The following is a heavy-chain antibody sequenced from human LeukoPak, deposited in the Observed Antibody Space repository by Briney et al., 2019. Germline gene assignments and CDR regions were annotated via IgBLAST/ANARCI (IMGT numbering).Heavy chain of an antibody. D-gene: IGHD1-26*01. J-gene: IGHJ4*02. CDR1: GFTFSSYS. CDR3: AREETWEYSYFDY. Sequence: GGSLRLSCAASGFTFSSYSMNWVRQAPGQGLAWVSSISSSSSYIYYADSVKGRSTISRDNAKNSLYLQMNSLRAEDTAVYYCAREETWEYSYFDYWGRGTLVTVSS. CDR2: ISSSSSYI. V-gene: IGHV3-21*01.